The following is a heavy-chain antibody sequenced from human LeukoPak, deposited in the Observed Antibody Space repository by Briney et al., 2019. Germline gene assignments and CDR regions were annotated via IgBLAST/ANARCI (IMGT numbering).Heavy chain of an antibody. CDR3: ARSQLRWYTDY. J-gene: IGHJ4*02. V-gene: IGHV3-74*01. CDR1: GFTFRTYW. D-gene: IGHD4-23*01. CDR2: TNSDGSST. Sequence: GGSLRLSCAASGFTFRTYWMHWVRQAPGKGLVWVSHTNSDGSSTTYADSVKGRFTISRDNARNTLFLQMNSLRAEDTAVYYCARSQLRWYTDYWGQGTLVTVSS.